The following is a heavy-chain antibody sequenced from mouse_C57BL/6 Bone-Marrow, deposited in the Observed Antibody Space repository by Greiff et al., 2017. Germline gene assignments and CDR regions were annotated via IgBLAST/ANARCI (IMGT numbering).Heavy chain of an antibody. CDR2: INPYNGGT. CDR1: GYTFTDYY. Sequence: VHVKQSGPVLVKPGASVKMSCKASGYTFTDYYMNWVKQSHGKSLEWIGVINPYNGGTSYNQKFKGKATLTVDKSSSTAYMELNSLTSEDSAVYYCARDSRDYWGQGTTLTVSS. V-gene: IGHV1-19*01. J-gene: IGHJ2*01. CDR3: ARDSRDY. D-gene: IGHD1-1*01.